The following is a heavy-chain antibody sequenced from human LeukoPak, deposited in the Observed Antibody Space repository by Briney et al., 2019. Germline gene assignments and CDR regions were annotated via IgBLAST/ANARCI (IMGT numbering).Heavy chain of an antibody. CDR1: GYTFTNYG. J-gene: IGHJ4*02. Sequence: ASVKVSCKTSGYTFTNYGITWVRQAPGQGLEWMGWISTVTGSTNYTQKLQGRFTMTTDTSTSTAYMEVRTLRSDDTAVYYCATLYGDHPYFDFWGQGTLVTVSS. D-gene: IGHD4-17*01. CDR2: ISTVTGST. CDR3: ATLYGDHPYFDF. V-gene: IGHV1-18*01.